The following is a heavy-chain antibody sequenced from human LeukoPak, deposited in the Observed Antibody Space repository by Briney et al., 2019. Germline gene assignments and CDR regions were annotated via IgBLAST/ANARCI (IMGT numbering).Heavy chain of an antibody. Sequence: ASVKVSCKASGYTFTSYGISWMRQAPGQGLEWMGWISAYNGNTNYAQKLQGRVTMTTDTSTSTAYMELRSLRSDDTAVYYCARDSGSYYYYYGMDVWGQGTTVTVSS. J-gene: IGHJ6*02. CDR2: ISAYNGNT. CDR1: GYTFTSYG. D-gene: IGHD1-26*01. CDR3: ARDSGSYYYYYGMDV. V-gene: IGHV1-18*01.